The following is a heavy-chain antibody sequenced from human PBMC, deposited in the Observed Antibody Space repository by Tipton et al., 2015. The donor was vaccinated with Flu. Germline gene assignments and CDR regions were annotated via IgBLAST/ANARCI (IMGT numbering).Heavy chain of an antibody. Sequence: GSLRLSCAASGFTFSSYEMNWVRQAPGKGLEWVSYISSSGSTIYYADSVKGRFTISRDNAKNSLYLQMNSLRAEDTAVYYCARGGYCSGGSCYNSWVYWGQGTLVTVSS. J-gene: IGHJ4*02. CDR1: GFTFSSYE. V-gene: IGHV3-48*03. D-gene: IGHD2-15*01. CDR3: ARGGYCSGGSCYNSWVY. CDR2: ISSSGSTI.